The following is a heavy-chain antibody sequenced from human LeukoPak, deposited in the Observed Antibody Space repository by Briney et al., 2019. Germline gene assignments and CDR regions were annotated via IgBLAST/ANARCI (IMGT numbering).Heavy chain of an antibody. Sequence: SETLSLTCTVSGGSISSGGYYWSWIRQHPGKGLEWSGYIYYSGSTYYNPSLKSRVTISVDTSKNQFSLKLSSVTAADTAVYYCARDGYNLGLDYWGQGTLVTVSS. CDR1: GGSISSGGYY. CDR3: ARDGYNLGLDY. CDR2: IYYSGST. D-gene: IGHD5-24*01. V-gene: IGHV4-31*03. J-gene: IGHJ4*02.